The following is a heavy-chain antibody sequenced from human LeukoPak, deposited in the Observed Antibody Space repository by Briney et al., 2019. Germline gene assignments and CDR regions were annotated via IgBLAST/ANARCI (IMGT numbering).Heavy chain of an antibody. V-gene: IGHV3-21*01. CDR2: ISSSSSYI. CDR3: ARDGRYYYDSSGYYYVSSFFDY. CDR1: GFTFSSYS. Sequence: GGSLRLSCAASGFTFSSYSMNWVRQAPGKGLEWVSSISSSSSYIYYADSVKGRFTISRDNAKNSLYLQMNSLRAEDTAVYYCARDGRYYYDSSGYYYVSSFFDYWGQGTLVTVSS. D-gene: IGHD3-22*01. J-gene: IGHJ4*02.